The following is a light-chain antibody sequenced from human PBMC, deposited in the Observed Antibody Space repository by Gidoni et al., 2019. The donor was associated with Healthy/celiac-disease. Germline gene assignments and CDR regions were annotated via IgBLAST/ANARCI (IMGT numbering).Light chain of an antibody. CDR2: GAS. CDR3: QQYNNWPPNT. V-gene: IGKV3-15*01. CDR1: QSVSSN. J-gene: IGKJ4*01. Sequence: VMTHSPATLSVSPGERATLSCRASQSVSSNLAWYQQKPGQAPRLLIYGASTRATGIPARFSGSGSGTEFTLTISSLQSEDFAVYYCQQYNNWPPNTFGGGTKVEIK.